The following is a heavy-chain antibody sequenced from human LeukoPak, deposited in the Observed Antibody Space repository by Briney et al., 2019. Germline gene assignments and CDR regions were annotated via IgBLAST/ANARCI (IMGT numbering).Heavy chain of an antibody. D-gene: IGHD1-26*01. CDR1: GGTFSSYA. Sequence: GASVKVSCKASGGTFSSYAISWVRQAPGQGLEWMGGIIPIFGTANYAQKFQGRVTITTDESTSTAYMELSSLRSEDTAVYYCARGRLRGSYHSSDFDYWGQGTLVTVSS. CDR3: ARGRLRGSYHSSDFDY. V-gene: IGHV1-69*05. J-gene: IGHJ4*02. CDR2: IIPIFGTA.